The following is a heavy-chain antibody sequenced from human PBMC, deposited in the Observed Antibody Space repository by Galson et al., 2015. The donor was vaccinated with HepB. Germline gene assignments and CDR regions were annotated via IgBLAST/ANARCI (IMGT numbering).Heavy chain of an antibody. CDR3: ARGGGYCSSTSCTGILDY. CDR1: GFTFSSSG. J-gene: IGHJ4*02. D-gene: IGHD2-2*01. CDR2: IWYDGSNK. V-gene: IGHV3-33*01. Sequence: SLRLSCAASGFTFSSSGMHWVRQAPGKGLEWVAVIWYDGSNKYYADSVKGRFTISRDNSKNTLYLQMNSLRAEDTAVYYCARGGGYCSSTSCTGILDYWGQGTLVTVSS.